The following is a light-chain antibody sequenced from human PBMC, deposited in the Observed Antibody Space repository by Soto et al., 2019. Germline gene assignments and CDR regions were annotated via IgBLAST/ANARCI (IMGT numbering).Light chain of an antibody. CDR2: DVS. CDR3: SSYTSSSRGV. J-gene: IGLJ1*01. V-gene: IGLV2-14*01. Sequence: QSALTQPVSVSGSPGQSITISCTGTSSDVGGYNYVSWYQQHPGKAPKLMIYDVSNRPSGVSNRFSGSKPGNTASLTISGLQAEDEADYYCSSYTSSSRGVFGTGTKVTV. CDR1: SSDVGGYNY.